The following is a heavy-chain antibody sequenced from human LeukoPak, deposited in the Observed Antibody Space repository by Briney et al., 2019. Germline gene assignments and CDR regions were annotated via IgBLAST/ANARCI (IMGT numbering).Heavy chain of an antibody. CDR3: ARGVGYFDWLFHDDNWFDP. CDR1: GYTFTSYG. CDR2: ISAYNGNT. V-gene: IGHV1-18*01. Sequence: ASVKVSCKASGYTFTSYGISWVRQAPGQGLEWMGWISAYNGNTNYAQKLQGRVTMTRDMSTSTVYMELSSLRAEDTAVYYCARGVGYFDWLFHDDNWFDPWGQGTLVTVSS. J-gene: IGHJ5*02. D-gene: IGHD3-9*01.